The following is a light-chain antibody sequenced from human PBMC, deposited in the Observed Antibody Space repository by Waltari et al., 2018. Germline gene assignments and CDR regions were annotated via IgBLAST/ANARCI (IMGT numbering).Light chain of an antibody. CDR1: SLRHYY. CDR3: HSRDASGVAGS. J-gene: IGLJ2*01. V-gene: IGLV3-19*01. CDR2: DKN. Sequence: SSELTQDPAVSVAMGQTVRITCQGDSLRHYYASWYQQRPGQAPIPVIYDKNNRPSGVPDRFSGSSSHNTGSLTITGAQAEDEASYYCHSRDASGVAGSFGGGTKLTVL.